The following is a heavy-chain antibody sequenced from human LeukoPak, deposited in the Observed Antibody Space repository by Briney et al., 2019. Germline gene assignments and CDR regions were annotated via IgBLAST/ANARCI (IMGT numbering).Heavy chain of an antibody. CDR3: ARGPDPYDVSFFDL. D-gene: IGHD5-12*01. Sequence: PGGSLRLSCVASSDTIRLYGIYWGPQAPGEGLEWVADIWNDGTNHYYADSVKGRFTISRDNFKSTSYLDMDSLSVEDAPFCFWARGPDPYDVSFFDLWGQGTLVTVSS. J-gene: IGHJ5*01. CDR1: SDTIRLYG. CDR2: IWNDGTNH. V-gene: IGHV3-33*07.